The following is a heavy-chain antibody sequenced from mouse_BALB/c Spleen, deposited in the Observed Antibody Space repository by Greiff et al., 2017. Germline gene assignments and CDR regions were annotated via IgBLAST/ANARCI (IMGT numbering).Heavy chain of an antibody. Sequence: VQLKQSGPELVKTGASVKISCKASGYSFTDYYMHWVKQSPEKSFEWIGEINPSTGGTSYNQKFKGKATLTVDKSSSTAYMQLKSLTSEDSAVYYCASFDYWGQGTTLTVSS. CDR2: INPSTGGT. CDR1: GYSFTDYY. V-gene: IGHV1-42*01. CDR3: ASFDY. J-gene: IGHJ2*01.